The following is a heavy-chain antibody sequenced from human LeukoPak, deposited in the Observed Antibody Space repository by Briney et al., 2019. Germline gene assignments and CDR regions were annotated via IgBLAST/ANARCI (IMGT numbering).Heavy chain of an antibody. CDR1: GFTFSSYS. Sequence: GGSLRLSCAASGFTFSSYSMNWVRQAPGKGLEWVSSIGGSSGSIFYAVPVKGRFTTSRDNAKNSLYLQMNSLGAEDTAVYYCAREFSEAFDYWGQGTLVTVSS. CDR2: IGGSSGSI. V-gene: IGHV3-21*01. J-gene: IGHJ4*02. CDR3: AREFSEAFDY.